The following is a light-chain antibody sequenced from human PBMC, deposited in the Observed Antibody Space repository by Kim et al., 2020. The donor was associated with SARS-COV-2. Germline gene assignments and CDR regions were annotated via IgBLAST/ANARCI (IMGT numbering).Light chain of an antibody. Sequence: SPGERATLSCRASQSVSSAYLAWYQQIPGQAPRLVIYSASRRATGIPDRFSGSGSGTDFTLTISRLEPEDFAVYYCHQYGSSRWTFGQGTKVDIK. CDR2: SAS. J-gene: IGKJ1*01. CDR1: QSVSSAY. V-gene: IGKV3-20*01. CDR3: HQYGSSRWT.